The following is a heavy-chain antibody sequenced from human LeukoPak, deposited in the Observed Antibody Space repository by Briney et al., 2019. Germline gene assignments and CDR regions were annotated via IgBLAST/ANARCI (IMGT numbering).Heavy chain of an antibody. CDR2: INHSGSA. D-gene: IGHD1-1*01. CDR3: ASFSSTRYGLDY. J-gene: IGHJ4*02. Sequence: PSETLSLTCAVYGGSFRGYYWSWIRQPPGKGLEWIGEINHSGSANYNPSLKSRVTISVDTSKNQFSLKLSSVTAADTAVYYCASFSSTRYGLDYWGQGTLVTVSS. V-gene: IGHV4-34*01. CDR1: GGSFRGYY.